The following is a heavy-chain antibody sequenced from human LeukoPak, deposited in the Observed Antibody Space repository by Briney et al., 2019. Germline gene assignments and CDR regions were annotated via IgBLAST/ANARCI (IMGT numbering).Heavy chain of an antibody. CDR2: ISRGAIDI. CDR3: TKEVWGSYPD. V-gene: IGHV3-23*01. Sequence: QPGGSLRLSCAASGFPFGIYAMTWVRQAPGKGLEWVSAISRGAIDIYYADSVQGRFTISRDDSKNAVHLQMNNLRSEDTAVYYCTKEVWGSYPDWGQGTLVTVSS. CDR1: GFPFGIYA. J-gene: IGHJ4*02. D-gene: IGHD3-16*02.